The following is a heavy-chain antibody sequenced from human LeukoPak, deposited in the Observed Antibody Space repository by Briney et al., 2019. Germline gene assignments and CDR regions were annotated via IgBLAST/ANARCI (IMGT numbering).Heavy chain of an antibody. V-gene: IGHV3-23*01. D-gene: IGHD3-10*01. J-gene: IGHJ3*02. CDR3: ARAVYGSGSYYKGDAFDI. CDR2: IIGGGGST. Sequence: PGGSLRLSCAASGFTFSSYGMSWVRQAPGKGLEGVSGIIGGGGSTYYADSVKGRFTISGDNSRNTLFLQMNSLRAEDTAVYYCARAVYGSGSYYKGDAFDIWGQGTVVTVSS. CDR1: GFTFSSYG.